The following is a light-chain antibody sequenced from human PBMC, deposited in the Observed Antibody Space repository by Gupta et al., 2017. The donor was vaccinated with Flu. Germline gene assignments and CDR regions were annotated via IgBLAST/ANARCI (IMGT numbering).Light chain of an antibody. V-gene: IGLV3-19*01. Sequence: SSELTQDPAVSVALGQTVRITCQGDSLRSYYASWYQQTPGQAPVLVIYGENKRPSGIPDRFSGSRSGNTASLTITGAQAEDEADYYCNSRDSSGNHLWVFGGGTKL. CDR2: GEN. J-gene: IGLJ3*02. CDR1: SLRSYY. CDR3: NSRDSSGNHLWV.